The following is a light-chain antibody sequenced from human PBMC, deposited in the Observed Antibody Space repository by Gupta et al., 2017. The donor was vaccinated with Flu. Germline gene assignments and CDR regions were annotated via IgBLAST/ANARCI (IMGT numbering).Light chain of an antibody. CDR3: ATWDDIRSDVV. CDR2: KSN. Sequence: SALTQPPSTPGTPGQRVTFSCSGGNSNIGINYVYWYQQLPGAAPKLIIYKSNQRPSGVPDRFSGSKSGTSASLAISGLRAEDEAEYYCATWDDIRSDVVFGGGTKLTVL. J-gene: IGLJ2*01. V-gene: IGLV1-47*01. CDR1: NSNIGINY.